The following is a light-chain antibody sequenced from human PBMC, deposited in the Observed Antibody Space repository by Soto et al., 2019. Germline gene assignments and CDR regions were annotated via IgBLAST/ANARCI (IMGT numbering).Light chain of an antibody. V-gene: IGLV2-14*01. CDR3: SSYTSSSTYV. Sequence: QSVLTQPASVSGSPGQSITISCTGTSSDVGGYNYVSWYQQHPGKPPKLMIYEVSNRPSGASNRFSGSKSGNTASLTISGLQAEDEADYYCSSYTSSSTYVFGTGTKVTVL. J-gene: IGLJ1*01. CDR1: SSDVGGYNY. CDR2: EVS.